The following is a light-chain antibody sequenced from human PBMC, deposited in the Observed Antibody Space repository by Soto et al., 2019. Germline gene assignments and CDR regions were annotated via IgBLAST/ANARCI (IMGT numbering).Light chain of an antibody. J-gene: IGKJ2*01. Sequence: IQMTQSPSTLSAPVGDRATITCQASQTISTLLAWFQHKPGKAPNLLIYDASTSESGVPSRFSGSGSGTEFTITISSLQSDDSATYFCQQYSHLVTFGQGTKLEIK. V-gene: IGKV1-5*01. CDR1: QTISTL. CDR3: QQYSHLVT. CDR2: DAS.